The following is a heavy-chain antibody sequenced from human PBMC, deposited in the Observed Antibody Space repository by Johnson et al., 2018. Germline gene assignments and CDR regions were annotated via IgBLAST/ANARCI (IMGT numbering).Heavy chain of an antibody. CDR2: IHYSGST. J-gene: IGHJ3*02. V-gene: IGHV4-59*01. Sequence: QVQLQESGPGLVKPSETLSLTCTVSGGSISSNYCSWIRQSPGMGLQWIGYIHYSGSTSSNPSLKSRVTMSVDASKNEFYLEVTSVTAADTAVYYCAKIKEGGASFDIWGQGTVVTVSS. D-gene: IGHD3-16*01. CDR1: GGSISSNY. CDR3: AKIKEGGASFDI.